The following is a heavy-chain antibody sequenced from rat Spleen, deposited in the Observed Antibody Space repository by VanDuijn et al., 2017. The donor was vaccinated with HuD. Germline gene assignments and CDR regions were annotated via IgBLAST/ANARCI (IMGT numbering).Heavy chain of an antibody. CDR2: ITNAAGKV. D-gene: IGHD1-3*01. J-gene: IGHJ3*01. CDR3: TRHVYGSYGWFAY. CDR1: GFTFNYYW. V-gene: IGHV5-31*01. Sequence: EVQLVESGGGLVQPGRSLKLSCVASGFTFNYYWMTWIRQAPGKGLEWVASITNAAGKVYYPDSVKGRFTISRDTAQNILSLQMNSPRSEDTATYYCTRHVYGSYGWFAYWGQGTLVTVSS.